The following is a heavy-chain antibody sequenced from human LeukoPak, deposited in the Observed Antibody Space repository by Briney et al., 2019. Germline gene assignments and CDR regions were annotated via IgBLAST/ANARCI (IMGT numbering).Heavy chain of an antibody. CDR3: ARHGTYYYDSSGYNDY. CDR2: IYPGDSDT. Sequence: GGCLKISCKGSGYSFTSYWIGWVRQMPGKGLEWMGIIYPGDSDTRYSPSFQGQVTISADKSISTAYLQWSSLKASDTAMYYCARHGTYYYDSSGYNDYWGQGTLVTVSS. CDR1: GYSFTSYW. D-gene: IGHD3-22*01. J-gene: IGHJ4*02. V-gene: IGHV5-51*01.